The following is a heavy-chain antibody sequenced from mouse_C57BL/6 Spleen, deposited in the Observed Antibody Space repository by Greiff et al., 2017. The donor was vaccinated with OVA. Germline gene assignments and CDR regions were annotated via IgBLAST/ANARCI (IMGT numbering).Heavy chain of an antibody. CDR1: GYSITSGYY. D-gene: IGHD2-3*01. CDR3: ARSDGEMGFAY. Sequence: EVKVEESGPGLVKPSQSLSLTCSVTGYSITSGYYWNWIRQFPGNKLEWMGYISYDGSNNYNPSLKNRISITRDTSKNQFFLKLNSVTTEDTATYYCARSDGEMGFAYWGQGTLVTVSA. J-gene: IGHJ3*01. CDR2: ISYDGSN. V-gene: IGHV3-6*01.